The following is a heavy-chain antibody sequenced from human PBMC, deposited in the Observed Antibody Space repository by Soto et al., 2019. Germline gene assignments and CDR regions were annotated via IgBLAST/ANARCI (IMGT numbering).Heavy chain of an antibody. J-gene: IGHJ4*02. CDR1: GYTFTNLY. Sequence: ASVNVSFKASGYTFTNLYMHWVRQTHGQCFELMGVINPISGSADYALTFQGRITMTRDTSTRTVFMELRSLRSDDTAVYLCARTTAVVTPLSWEFWGEGTQVNVSS. CDR3: ARTTAVVTPLSWEF. D-gene: IGHD1-1*01. V-gene: IGHV1-46*01. CDR2: INPISGSA.